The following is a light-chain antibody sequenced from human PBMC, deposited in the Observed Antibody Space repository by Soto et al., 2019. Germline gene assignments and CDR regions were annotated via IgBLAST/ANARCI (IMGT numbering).Light chain of an antibody. V-gene: IGKV3-20*01. CDR2: GAS. J-gene: IGKJ1*01. Sequence: EIVLTQSPGTLSLSPGEGATRSCRASQSVSSSYLAWYQQKPGQAPRLLIYGASSRATGIPDRFSGSGSGTDFTLTISRLEPEDFAVYYCQQYGSSPKTFGQGTKVEIK. CDR3: QQYGSSPKT. CDR1: QSVSSSY.